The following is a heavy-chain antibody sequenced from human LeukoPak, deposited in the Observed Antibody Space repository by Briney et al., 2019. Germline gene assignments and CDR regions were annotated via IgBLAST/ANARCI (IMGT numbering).Heavy chain of an antibody. CDR1: GGSISSASHC. V-gene: IGHV4-31*03. Sequence: SETLSLTCTVSGGSISSASHCYQWIRQHPGKGLEWIGYVYYTGITSYNACLKCRVTMSVDTSMNQVSLKVTSLTDADTPVYYCAALSGVALGRFWGQGALVTVSS. J-gene: IGHJ4*02. D-gene: IGHD3-16*01. CDR3: AALSGVALGRF. CDR2: VYYTGIT.